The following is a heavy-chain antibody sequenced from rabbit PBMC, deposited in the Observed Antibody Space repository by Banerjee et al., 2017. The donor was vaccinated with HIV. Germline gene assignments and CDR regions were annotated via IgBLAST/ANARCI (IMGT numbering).Heavy chain of an antibody. V-gene: IGHV1S40*01. D-gene: IGHD8-1*01. CDR1: GASSSIRSY. J-gene: IGHJ6*01. Sequence: QSLVESGGDLVKLVAFLTLTCSASGASSSIRSYMFWVRQASGQGLEWFACIVSGSSVFTCFSTWAKGRFSISKSSSTTVTLQMTRVTAADTATYFCARDTASSFSSYGMSLWGPGTLVTVS. CDR3: ARDTASSFSSYGMSL. CDR2: IVSGSSVFT.